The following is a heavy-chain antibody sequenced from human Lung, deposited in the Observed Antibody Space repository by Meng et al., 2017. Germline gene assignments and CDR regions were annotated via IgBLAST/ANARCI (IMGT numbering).Heavy chain of an antibody. Sequence: QGSSPGLVKPSGALSLTCGVPGVSIRSINWWSWVRQPPGKGLEWIGEIYHSGSTNYNPSLKSRVTISVDKSKNQFSLKLSSVTAADTAVYYCARGSITMVRGVSVFDPWGQGTLVTVSS. D-gene: IGHD3-10*01. J-gene: IGHJ5*02. CDR3: ARGSITMVRGVSVFDP. CDR1: GVSIRSINW. CDR2: IYHSGST. V-gene: IGHV4-4*02.